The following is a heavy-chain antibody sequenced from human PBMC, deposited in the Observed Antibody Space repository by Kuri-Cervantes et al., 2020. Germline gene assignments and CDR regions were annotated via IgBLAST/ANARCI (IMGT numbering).Heavy chain of an antibody. V-gene: IGHV3-23*01. CDR2: ISGSGGST. CDR1: GFTFISYA. D-gene: IGHD3-3*01. Sequence: GGSLRLSCAASGFTFISYAMSWVRQAPGKGLEWVSAISGSGGSTYYADSVKGRFTISRDNSKNTLYLQMNSLRAEDTAVYYCAKDEQEWFETWGYWGQGTLVTVSS. CDR3: AKDEQEWFETWGY. J-gene: IGHJ4*02.